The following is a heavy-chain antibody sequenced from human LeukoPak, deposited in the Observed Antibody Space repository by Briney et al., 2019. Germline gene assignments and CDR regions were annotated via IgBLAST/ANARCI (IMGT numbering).Heavy chain of an antibody. CDR3: ASDVWGYGSGSYLY. CDR2: IYYSGST. V-gene: IGHV4-39*07. Sequence: SETLSLTCTVSGGSISSSSYYWGWIRQPPGKGLEWIGSIYYSGSTYYNPSLKSRVTISVDTSKNQFSLKLSSVTAADTAVYYCASDVWGYGSGSYLYWGQGTLVTVSS. CDR1: GGSISSSSYY. J-gene: IGHJ4*02. D-gene: IGHD3-10*01.